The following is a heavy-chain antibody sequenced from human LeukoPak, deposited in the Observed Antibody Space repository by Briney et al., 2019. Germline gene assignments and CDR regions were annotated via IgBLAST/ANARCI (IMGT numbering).Heavy chain of an antibody. D-gene: IGHD3-10*01. CDR3: AREFDYYGSGSHYGMDV. V-gene: IGHV1-69*13. CDR2: IIPIFGTA. Sequence: ASVKVSCKASGGTFSSYAISWVRQAPGQGLEWKGGIIPIFGTANYAQKFQGRVTITADESTSTAYMELSSLRSEDTAVYYCAREFDYYGSGSHYGMDVWGQGTTVTVSS. CDR1: GGTFSSYA. J-gene: IGHJ6*02.